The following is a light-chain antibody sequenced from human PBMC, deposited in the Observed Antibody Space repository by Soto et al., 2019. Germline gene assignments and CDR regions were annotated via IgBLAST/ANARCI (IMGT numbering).Light chain of an antibody. CDR2: AAS. Sequence: DIQMTQSPSSLSASVGDRVTLTCRASQSISSYLNWYQQEPGKAPKLLFYAASTLQRGVPSKYTGSGSGTDFTLTISSLQPEDFATYYCQQTYSTPRTFGQGTKVEIK. V-gene: IGKV1-39*01. J-gene: IGKJ1*01. CDR3: QQTYSTPRT. CDR1: QSISSY.